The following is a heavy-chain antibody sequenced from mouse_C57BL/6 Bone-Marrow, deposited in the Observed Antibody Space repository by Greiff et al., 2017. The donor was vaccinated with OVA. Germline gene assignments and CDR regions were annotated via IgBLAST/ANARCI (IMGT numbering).Heavy chain of an antibody. CDR1: GYTFTSYW. J-gene: IGHJ3*01. CDR2: IDPSDSYT. CDR3: ARDGYYWFAY. V-gene: IGHV1-69*01. Sequence: VQLQQPGAELVMPGASVKLSCKASGYTFTSYWMHWVKQRPGQGLEWIGEIDPSDSYTNYNQKFKGKSTLTVDKSSSTAYMQLSSLTSEDSAVYYCARDGYYWFAYWGQGTLVTVSA. D-gene: IGHD2-3*01.